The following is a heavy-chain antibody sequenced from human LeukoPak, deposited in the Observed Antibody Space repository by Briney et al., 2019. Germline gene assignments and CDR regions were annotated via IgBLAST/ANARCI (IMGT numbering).Heavy chain of an antibody. CDR2: VYRSGIT. D-gene: IGHD7-27*01. Sequence: SETLSLTCVVSGYSISSGSHGGWIRQPPGGGLGGFGSVYRSGITYYNPSLKSRVTISVDTSKNQISLKVRSVTAADTAVYYCARENWVFDYWGQGILVTVSS. J-gene: IGHJ4*02. V-gene: IGHV4-38-2*02. CDR3: ARENWVFDY. CDR1: GYSISSGSH.